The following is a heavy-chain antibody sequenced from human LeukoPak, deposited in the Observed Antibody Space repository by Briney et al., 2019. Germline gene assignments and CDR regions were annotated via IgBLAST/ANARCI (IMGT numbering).Heavy chain of an antibody. J-gene: IGHJ4*02. V-gene: IGHV4-4*09. CDR3: ARRRIGEYYFDY. CDR1: GGSISSYY. CDR2: IYTSGST. D-gene: IGHD3-10*01. Sequence: SETLSLTYTVSGGSISSYYWSWIRQPPGKGLEWIGYIYTSGSTNYNPSLKSRVTISVDTSKNQFSLKLSPVTAADTAVYYCARRRIGEYYFDYWGQGTLVTVSS.